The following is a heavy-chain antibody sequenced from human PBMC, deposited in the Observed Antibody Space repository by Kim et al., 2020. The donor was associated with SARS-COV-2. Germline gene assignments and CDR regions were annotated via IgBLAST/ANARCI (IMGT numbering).Heavy chain of an antibody. Sequence: GGSLRLSCAASGFTFGDYAMHWVRQAPGKGLEWLSGISGKSDYIDYADSVKGRFTISRDNAKNSLYLQMNSLRAEDTAFYYCAKCGTTVCYRGSAFDIWGQGTMVTVSS. CDR1: GFTFGDYA. CDR3: AKCGTTVCYRGSAFDI. CDR2: ISGKSDYI. V-gene: IGHV3-9*01. J-gene: IGHJ3*02. D-gene: IGHD2-2*02.